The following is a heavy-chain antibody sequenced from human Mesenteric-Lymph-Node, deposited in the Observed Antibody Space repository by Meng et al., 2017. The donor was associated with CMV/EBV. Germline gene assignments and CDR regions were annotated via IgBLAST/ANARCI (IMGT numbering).Heavy chain of an antibody. D-gene: IGHD3-22*01. V-gene: IGHV3-30-3*01. Sequence: AQWVGSAGGVVSTGISLGLSWAAYGFTFSSYSMPWVRQASGKGLEWVAVISYDGSNKYYADSVKGRFTISRDNSKNTLYLQMNSLRAEDTAVYYCASGYYYYDSSGLFDYWGQGTLVTVSS. CDR2: ISYDGSNK. CDR1: GFTFSSYS. CDR3: ASGYYYYDSSGLFDY. J-gene: IGHJ4*02.